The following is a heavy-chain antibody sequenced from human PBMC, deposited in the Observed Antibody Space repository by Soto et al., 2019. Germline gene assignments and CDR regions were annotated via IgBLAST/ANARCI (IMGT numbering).Heavy chain of an antibody. J-gene: IGHJ6*02. V-gene: IGHV4-61*01. Sequence: SLTCTVSGGSVSTGSYDWSWIRQPPGKGLEWIGKIFFTGSAHYNPSLRNRVTMSVDTPKDQFSLTLTSVTAADTAVYYCARDGHGMDVWGQGTTVTVSS. CDR3: ARDGHGMDV. CDR1: GGSVSTGSYD. CDR2: IFFTGSA.